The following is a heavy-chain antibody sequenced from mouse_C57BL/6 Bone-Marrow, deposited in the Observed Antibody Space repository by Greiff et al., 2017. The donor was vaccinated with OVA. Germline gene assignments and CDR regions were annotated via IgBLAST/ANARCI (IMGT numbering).Heavy chain of an antibody. CDR2: INPGSGGT. J-gene: IGHJ4*01. Sequence: QVQLQQSGAELVRPGTSVKVSCKASGYAFTNYLIEWVKQRPGQGLEWIGVINPGSGGTNYNEKFKGKATLTADKSSSTAYMQLSSLTSEDSAVYFCASSGSVDYWGRGTSVTVSS. CDR1: GYAFTNYL. V-gene: IGHV1-54*01. CDR3: ASSGSVDY.